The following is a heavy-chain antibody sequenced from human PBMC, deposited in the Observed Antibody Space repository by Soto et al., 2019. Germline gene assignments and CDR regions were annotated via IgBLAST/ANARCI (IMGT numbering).Heavy chain of an antibody. CDR3: ARGQLLKSGAFDM. J-gene: IGHJ3*02. Sequence: GGSLRLSCAASGFTLSSYWMSWVRQAPGKGLEWVANIKQDGSDKYYVDSVDGRFTISRDNAKNSLYLQMNILRADVTAVYYRARGQLLKSGAFDMWGQRTLVTGSS. D-gene: IGHD2-2*01. CDR1: GFTLSSYW. V-gene: IGHV3-7*01. CDR2: IKQDGSDK.